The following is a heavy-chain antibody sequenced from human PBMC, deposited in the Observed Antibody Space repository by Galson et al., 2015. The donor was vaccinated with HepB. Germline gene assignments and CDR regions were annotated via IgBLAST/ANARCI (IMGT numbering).Heavy chain of an antibody. V-gene: IGHV2-26*01. D-gene: IGHD1-26*01. CDR3: ARILVGSGILF. CDR1: GFSLSTSGMC. J-gene: IGHJ4*02. CDR2: IFSNDEK. Sequence: PALVKPTQTLTLTCTFSGFSLSTSGMCVSWIRQPPGKALEWLAHIFSNDEKSYSTSLKSRLTISKDTSKSQVVLTMTNMDPVDTATYYCARILVGSGILFWGQGTLVTVSS.